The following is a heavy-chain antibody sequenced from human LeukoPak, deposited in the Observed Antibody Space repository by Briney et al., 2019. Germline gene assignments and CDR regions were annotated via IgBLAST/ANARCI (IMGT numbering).Heavy chain of an antibody. CDR1: GFTFSSYW. D-gene: IGHD2-2*01. CDR2: KKQDGGEK. Sequence: PGGTLRLSCAVSGFTFSSYWMSWVSQAPGRGLEEVVNKKQDGGEKYYVDSVKDRFTISRDNAKNSLYMQMNSLRAEDTAVYYCARENYCSSTSCYDSYYYYGMDVWGKGTTVTVSS. CDR3: ARENYCSSTSCYDSYYYYGMDV. J-gene: IGHJ6*04. V-gene: IGHV3-7*03.